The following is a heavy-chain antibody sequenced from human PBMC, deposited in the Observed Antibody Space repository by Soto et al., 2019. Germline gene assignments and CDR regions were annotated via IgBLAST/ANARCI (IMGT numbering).Heavy chain of an antibody. Sequence: SETLSLTCTVSGGSISSYYWSWIRQPPGKGLEWIGYIYYSGSTNYNPSLKSRVTISVDTSKNQFSLKLSSVTAADTAVYYCARVFGSSSWYTSSYYYYYGMDVWGQGTKVTVSS. CDR3: ARVFGSSSWYTSSYYYYYGMDV. CDR1: GGSISSYY. J-gene: IGHJ6*02. CDR2: IYYSGST. V-gene: IGHV4-59*01. D-gene: IGHD6-13*01.